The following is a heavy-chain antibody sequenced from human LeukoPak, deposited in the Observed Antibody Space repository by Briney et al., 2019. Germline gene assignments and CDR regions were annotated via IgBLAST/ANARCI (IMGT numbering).Heavy chain of an antibody. J-gene: IGHJ4*02. D-gene: IGHD1-14*01. CDR1: GSTFSDYA. Sequence: GGSLRLSCAASGSTFSDYALNWVRQAPGKGLDWVSYISSSSTNIYYADSVKGRFTISRDNAKDSLYLQMNSLRDEDTAVYYCVRGRANRFEYWGQGSLVTVSS. CDR3: VRGRANRFEY. V-gene: IGHV3-48*02. CDR2: ISSSSTNI.